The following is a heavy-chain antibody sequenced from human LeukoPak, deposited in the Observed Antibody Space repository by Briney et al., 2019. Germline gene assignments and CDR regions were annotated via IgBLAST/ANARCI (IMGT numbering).Heavy chain of an antibody. V-gene: IGHV4-34*01. CDR2: INHSGST. J-gene: IGHJ5*02. Sequence: SETLSLTCAVYGGSFSGYYWSWIRQPPGKGLEWIGEINHSGSTDYNPSLKSRVTISVDTSKNQFSLKLSSVTAADTAVYYCARGGYCSSTSCYRYWFDPWGQGTLVTVSS. D-gene: IGHD2-2*01. CDR1: GGSFSGYY. CDR3: ARGGYCSSTSCYRYWFDP.